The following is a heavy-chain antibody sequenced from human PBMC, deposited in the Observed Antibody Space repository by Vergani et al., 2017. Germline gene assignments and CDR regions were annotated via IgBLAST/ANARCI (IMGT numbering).Heavy chain of an antibody. CDR2: ISSSSSYI. Sequence: EVQLVESGGGLVQPGGSLRLSCAASGFTFSSYEMNWVRQAPGKGLEWVSSISSSSSYIYYADSVKGRFTISRDNAKNSLYLQMTSLRAEDTAVYYCARASGHAFDIWGQGTMVTVSS. D-gene: IGHD3-10*01. V-gene: IGHV3-48*03. CDR3: ARASGHAFDI. CDR1: GFTFSSYE. J-gene: IGHJ3*02.